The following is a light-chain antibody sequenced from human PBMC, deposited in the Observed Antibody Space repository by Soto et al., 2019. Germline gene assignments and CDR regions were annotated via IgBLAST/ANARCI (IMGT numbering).Light chain of an antibody. V-gene: IGKV3-15*01. J-gene: IGKJ5*01. Sequence: ETVMTQSPATLSVSPGEGATLSCRASQSVSINLAWYQQKPGQAPRLLIYGASTRATGIPARFSGSGSGTEFTLTISSMQSEDFAVYYCQQYNIWPPITFGQGTRLGIK. CDR2: GAS. CDR1: QSVSIN. CDR3: QQYNIWPPIT.